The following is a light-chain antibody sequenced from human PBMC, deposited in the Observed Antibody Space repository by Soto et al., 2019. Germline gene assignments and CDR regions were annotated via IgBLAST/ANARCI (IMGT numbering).Light chain of an antibody. J-gene: IGKJ2*01. Sequence: EIVLTQSPGALSLSPGEGATLSCRASQSLSSSYVAWYQQKLGQPPRLLIYGASNRATGIPDRFSGSWPATEFTLTISRLEPEDFAVYYCQQYGISPSYTFAQGTKVDIK. CDR3: QQYGISPSYT. V-gene: IGKV3-20*01. CDR1: QSLSSSY. CDR2: GAS.